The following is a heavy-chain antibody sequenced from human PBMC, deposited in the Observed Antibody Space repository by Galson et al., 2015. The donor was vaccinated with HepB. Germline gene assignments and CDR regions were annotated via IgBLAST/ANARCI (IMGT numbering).Heavy chain of an antibody. CDR2: ISGSGGST. CDR3: ARGMYSSSWYVALSIDY. D-gene: IGHD6-13*01. Sequence: SLRLSCAASGFTFSSYAMSWVRQAPGKGLEWVSAISGSGGSTYYADSVKGRFTISRDNSKNTLYLRMNSLRAEDTAVYYCARGMYSSSWYVALSIDYWGQGTLVTVSS. J-gene: IGHJ4*02. CDR1: GFTFSSYA. V-gene: IGHV3-23*01.